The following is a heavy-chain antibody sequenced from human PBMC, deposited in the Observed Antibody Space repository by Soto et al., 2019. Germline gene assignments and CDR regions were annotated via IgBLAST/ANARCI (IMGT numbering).Heavy chain of an antibody. CDR2: IYYSGST. J-gene: IGHJ4*02. CDR3: ARETPFDGDFDY. CDR1: GGSISSYY. D-gene: IGHD4-17*01. Sequence: PSETLSLTCTVSGGSISSYYWSWIRQPPGKGLEWIGYIYYSGSTNYNPSLKSRVTISVDTSKNQFSLKLSSVTAADTAVYYCARETPFDGDFDYWGQGTLVTVSS. V-gene: IGHV4-59*01.